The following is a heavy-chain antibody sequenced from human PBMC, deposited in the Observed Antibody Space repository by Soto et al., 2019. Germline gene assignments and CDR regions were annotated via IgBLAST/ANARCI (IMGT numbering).Heavy chain of an antibody. J-gene: IGHJ4*02. CDR2: ISSSGSTI. D-gene: IGHD3-22*01. Sequence: GGSLRLSCAASGITLSGSYTSWIRQAPGKGLEWVSYISSSGSTINYADSVKGRFTISRDNAKNSVYLQMNSLRAEDTAVYYCARDSHYDSSGSSDYWGQGTLVTVSS. CDR3: ARDSHYDSSGSSDY. CDR1: GITLSGSY. V-gene: IGHV3-11*01.